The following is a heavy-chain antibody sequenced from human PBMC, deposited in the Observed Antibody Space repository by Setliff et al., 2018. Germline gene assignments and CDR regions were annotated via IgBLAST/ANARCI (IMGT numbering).Heavy chain of an antibody. CDR1: GYSFSTCW. CDR2: IYPGDSIT. D-gene: IGHD3-10*01. CDR3: ARHPYYYGSGTYLDNNNRWFDP. Sequence: PGESLKISCKGSGYSFSTCWIGWVRQMPGKGLEWMGIIYPGDSITRYSPSFQGQVTLSVDKSINTAYLQWSSLRASDTAIYYCARHPYYYGSGTYLDNNNRWFDPWGQGTLVTVSS. J-gene: IGHJ5*02. V-gene: IGHV5-51*01.